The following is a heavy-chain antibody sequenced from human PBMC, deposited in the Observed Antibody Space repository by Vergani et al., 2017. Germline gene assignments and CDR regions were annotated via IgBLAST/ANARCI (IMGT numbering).Heavy chain of an antibody. V-gene: IGHV3-30*02. Sequence: QVQLVESGGGVVQPGGSLRRSVAASGVTFSNFGLHWIRKAPGKGLEWLAYIGKDGINTRYRDAVKGRFTVSRENSKDLLYLQMDSLRSEDTALFYCAKYLRDSTDGLPDSWGPGTLVIVSS. CDR1: GVTFSNFG. CDR3: AKYLRDSTDGLPDS. J-gene: IGHJ4*02. CDR2: IGKDGINT. D-gene: IGHD2-21*02.